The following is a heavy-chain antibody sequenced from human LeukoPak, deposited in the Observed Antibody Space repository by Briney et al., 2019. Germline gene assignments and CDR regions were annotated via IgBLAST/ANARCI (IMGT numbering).Heavy chain of an antibody. CDR2: INSDGSST. J-gene: IGHJ4*02. V-gene: IGHV3-74*01. Sequence: GGSLSLSCAASGFTFSSYWMHWVRQAPGKGLVWVSRINSDGSSTSYADSVKGRFTISRDNAKNTLYLQMNSLRAEDTAVYYCVTIFGVPPDFDYWGQGTLVTVSS. CDR3: VTIFGVPPDFDY. CDR1: GFTFSSYW. D-gene: IGHD3-3*01.